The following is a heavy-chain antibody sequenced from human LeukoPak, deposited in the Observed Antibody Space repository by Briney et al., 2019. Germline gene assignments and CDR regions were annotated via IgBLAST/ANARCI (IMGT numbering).Heavy chain of an antibody. V-gene: IGHV4-59*01. CDR3: ARSERYNSGWYFYFDY. CDR2: IHYSGST. D-gene: IGHD6-19*01. Sequence: SETLSLTCTVSVGSISTYYWSWIRQPPGKGLEWNGYIHYSGSTNYNPSLKSRVTISVDTSKNQFSLNLSSVTAADTAVYYCARSERYNSGWYFYFDYWGQGTLVTVSS. J-gene: IGHJ4*02. CDR1: VGSISTYY.